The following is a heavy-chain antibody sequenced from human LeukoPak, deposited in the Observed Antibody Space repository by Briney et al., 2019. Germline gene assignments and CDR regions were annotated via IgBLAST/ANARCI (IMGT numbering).Heavy chain of an antibody. CDR3: ARGNYPSSFDS. V-gene: IGHV3-74*01. CDR1: GFSFSSYE. CDR2: INGDGSNT. J-gene: IGHJ4*02. Sequence: PGGSLRLSCAASGFSFSSYEMNWVRQAPGKGLVWVSHINGDGSNTGYADSVKGRFTISRDNAKNTLYLQINSLRAEDTAVYYCARGNYPSSFDSWGQGTLVTVSS. D-gene: IGHD5-24*01.